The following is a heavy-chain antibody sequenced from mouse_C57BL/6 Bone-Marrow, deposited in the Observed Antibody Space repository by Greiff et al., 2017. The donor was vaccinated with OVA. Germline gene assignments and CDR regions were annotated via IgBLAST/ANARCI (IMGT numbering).Heavy chain of an antibody. CDR3: ARGGDYDYGFDY. J-gene: IGHJ2*01. CDR1: GYTFTDYY. Sequence: VKLQESGPELVKPGASVKISCKASGYTFTDYYINWVKQRPGQGLEWFGWIFPGSGSTYYNEKFKGKATLTVDKSSSTAYMLLSSLTSEDSAVYFCARGGDYDYGFDYWGQGTTLTVSS. V-gene: IGHV1-75*01. CDR2: IFPGSGST. D-gene: IGHD2-4*01.